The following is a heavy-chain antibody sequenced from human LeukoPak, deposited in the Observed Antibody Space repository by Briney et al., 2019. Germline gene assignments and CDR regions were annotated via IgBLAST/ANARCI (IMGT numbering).Heavy chain of an antibody. J-gene: IGHJ4*02. CDR1: GGSISSSNW. Sequence: SGTLSLTCAVSGGSISSSNWWSWVRQPPGKGLEWIGYFYYSGSTNYNPSLKSRVTISVDTSKNQFSLKLSSVTAADTAVYYCAGGIAAAGHDYWGQGTLVTVSS. CDR3: AGGIAAAGHDY. D-gene: IGHD6-13*01. V-gene: IGHV4-4*02. CDR2: FYYSGST.